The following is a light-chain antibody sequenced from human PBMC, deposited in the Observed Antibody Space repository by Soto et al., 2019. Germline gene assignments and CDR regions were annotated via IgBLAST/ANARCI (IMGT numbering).Light chain of an antibody. V-gene: IGLV1-47*01. Sequence: QSVLTQPPSASGTPGQRVTISCSGSSSNIGSNYVYWYQQLPGTAPKLLIYRNNQRPSGVPDRFSGSKSGTSASLAIRGLRSEDEADYYCAAWDDSLSGPVFGTGTKLTVL. CDR1: SSNIGSNY. CDR2: RNN. CDR3: AAWDDSLSGPV. J-gene: IGLJ1*01.